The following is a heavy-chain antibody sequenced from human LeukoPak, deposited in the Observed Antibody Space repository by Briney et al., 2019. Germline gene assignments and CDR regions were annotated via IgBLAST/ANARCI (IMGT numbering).Heavy chain of an antibody. D-gene: IGHD6-19*01. CDR2: ISSSDGTR. V-gene: IGHV3-48*03. Sequence: GGSLRLSCAASGFTFSSYEMNWVRQAPGKGLEWVSYISSSDGTRTYADSVKGRFTISRDKAKNSLYLEMNSLRAEDTAVYYCAREIVSAVAGNFDYWGQGTLVTVSS. CDR3: AREIVSAVAGNFDY. CDR1: GFTFSSYE. J-gene: IGHJ4*02.